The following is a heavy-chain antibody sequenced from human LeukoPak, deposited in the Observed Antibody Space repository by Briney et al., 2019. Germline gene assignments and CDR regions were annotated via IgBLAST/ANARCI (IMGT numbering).Heavy chain of an antibody. CDR2: IRPDGSEG. V-gene: IGHV3-7*01. J-gene: IGHJ4*02. CDR1: GITFSNSW. CDR3: ARDVAYSAFDY. D-gene: IGHD2-21*01. Sequence: GGSLRLSCTTSGITFSNSWMSWVRQAPGKGLEWVATIRPDGSEGYYADSVRGRFTISRDNSKNSFYLQMSSLRAEDTGVFYCARDVAYSAFDYWGQGTLVTVSS.